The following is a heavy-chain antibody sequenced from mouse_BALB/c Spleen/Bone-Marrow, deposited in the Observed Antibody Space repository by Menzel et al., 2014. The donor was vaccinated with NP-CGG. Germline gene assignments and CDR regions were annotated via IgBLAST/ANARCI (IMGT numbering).Heavy chain of an antibody. Sequence: VKLVESGAELARPGASVKLSCKASGYTITSYTMHWVKQRPGQGLEWIGYINPSSGYTNYNQKFKDKATLTADKSSSTAYMQLSSLTSEDSAVYYCARDWTIPFAYWGQGTLVTVSA. V-gene: IGHV1-4*01. D-gene: IGHD1-1*02. CDR2: INPSSGYT. CDR1: GYTITSYT. J-gene: IGHJ3*01. CDR3: ARDWTIPFAY.